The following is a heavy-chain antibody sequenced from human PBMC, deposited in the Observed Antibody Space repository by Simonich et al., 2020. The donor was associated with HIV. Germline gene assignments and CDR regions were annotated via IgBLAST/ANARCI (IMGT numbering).Heavy chain of an antibody. Sequence: QVQLQESGPGLVKPSETLSLICNVSGYSISSGYFWGWIRQPPGRGLEWIGSSYRRGTTYYNPSLKSRITISVDTSKNQFSLKMTSVTAADTALYYCARAHQNILFDNWGLGTLFTVSS. V-gene: IGHV4-38-2*02. J-gene: IGHJ4*02. CDR1: GYSISSGYF. D-gene: IGHD2-15*01. CDR3: ARAHQNILFDN. CDR2: SYRRGTT.